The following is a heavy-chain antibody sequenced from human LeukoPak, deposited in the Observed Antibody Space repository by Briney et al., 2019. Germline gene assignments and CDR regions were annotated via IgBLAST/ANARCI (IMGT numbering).Heavy chain of an antibody. CDR3: ARAYRGYYGSGSYYNDAFDL. D-gene: IGHD3-10*01. CDR1: GFAFSSYD. J-gene: IGHJ3*01. Sequence: PGGSLRLSCAASGFAFSSYDMHWVRQATGKGLEWVSAIGTAGDTYYPGSVKGRFTISRENAKNSLYLQMNSLRAGDTAVYYCARAYRGYYGSGSYYNDAFDLGGQGTMVTVSS. V-gene: IGHV3-13*04. CDR2: IGTAGDT.